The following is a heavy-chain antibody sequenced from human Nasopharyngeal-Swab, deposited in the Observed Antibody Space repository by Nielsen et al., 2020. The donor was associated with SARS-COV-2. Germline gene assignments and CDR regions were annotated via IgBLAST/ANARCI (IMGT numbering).Heavy chain of an antibody. CDR3: ARDDAYCSSTSCYRAPPNY. J-gene: IGHJ4*02. CDR2: IYYSGST. D-gene: IGHD2-2*01. Sequence: WIRQPPGKGLEWIGYIYYSGSTYYNPSLKSRVTISVDTSKNQFSLKLSSVTAADTAVYYCARDDAYCSSTSCYRAPPNYWGQGTLVTVSS. V-gene: IGHV4-30-4*01.